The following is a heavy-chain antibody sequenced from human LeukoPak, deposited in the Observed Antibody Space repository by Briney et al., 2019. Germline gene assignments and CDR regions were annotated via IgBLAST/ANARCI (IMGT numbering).Heavy chain of an antibody. D-gene: IGHD6-19*01. V-gene: IGHV6-1*01. Sequence: SQTLSLTCAISGDSVSSNSAAWNWIRQSPSRGLEWLGRTYYRSKWYNDYAVSVKSRITINPDTSKNQFSLQLNSVTPEDTAVYYCARGQSSGWSAPPRFDYWGQGTLVTVSS. J-gene: IGHJ4*02. CDR3: ARGQSSGWSAPPRFDY. CDR2: TYYRSKWYN. CDR1: GDSVSSNSAA.